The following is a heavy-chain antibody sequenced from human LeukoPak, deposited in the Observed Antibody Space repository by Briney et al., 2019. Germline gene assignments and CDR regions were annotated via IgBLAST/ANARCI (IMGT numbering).Heavy chain of an antibody. D-gene: IGHD6-19*01. CDR1: GFTVSGNY. Sequence: GGSLRLSCAASGFTVSGNYMSCVRQAPGRGLQWVSVIYSGGGTYYADSVKGRFTISRDNSKNTLYLQMNGLRAEDTAVYYCARSAVTGPGWIDSWGQGTLVTVSS. CDR3: ARSAVTGPGWIDS. J-gene: IGHJ5*01. V-gene: IGHV3-53*01. CDR2: IYSGGGT.